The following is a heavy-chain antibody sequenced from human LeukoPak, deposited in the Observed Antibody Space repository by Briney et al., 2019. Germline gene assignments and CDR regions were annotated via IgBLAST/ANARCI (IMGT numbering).Heavy chain of an antibody. CDR3: ARVRFFDSSVLTRKRSYYFDY. CDR1: GGSISSSGYY. J-gene: IGHJ4*02. CDR2: IYYSGST. V-gene: IGHV4-39*07. Sequence: SETLSLTCTVSGGSISSSGYYWGWIRQPPGKGLEWIGSIYYSGSTYYNPSLKSRVTMSVDTSKNQFSLKLSSVTAADTAVYYCARVRFFDSSVLTRKRSYYFDYWGQGTLVTVSS. D-gene: IGHD3-22*01.